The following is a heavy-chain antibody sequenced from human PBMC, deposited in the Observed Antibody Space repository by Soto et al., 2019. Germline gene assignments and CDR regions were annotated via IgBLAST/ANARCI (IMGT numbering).Heavy chain of an antibody. CDR1: GYTFTSYA. CDR2: INAGNGNT. V-gene: IGHV1-3*01. J-gene: IGHJ4*02. Sequence: QVQLVQSGAEVKKPGASVKVSCKASGYTFTSYAMHWVRQAPGQRLEWMGWINAGNGNTKYSQKCQGRVTITRDTSASTAYMELSSLRSEDTAVYYCARGGYSSGTFDYWGQGTLVTVSS. CDR3: ARGGYSSGTFDY. D-gene: IGHD6-19*01.